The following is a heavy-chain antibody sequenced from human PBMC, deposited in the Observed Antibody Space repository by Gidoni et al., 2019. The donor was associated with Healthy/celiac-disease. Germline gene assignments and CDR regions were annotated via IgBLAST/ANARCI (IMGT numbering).Heavy chain of an antibody. CDR1: GFPFSSYA. D-gene: IGHD6-19*01. V-gene: IGHV3-23*01. J-gene: IGHJ4*02. Sequence: EVQLLESGGGLVPPGGSLRLSCAASGFPFSSYAMSWVRQAPGKGMEWVSAISGSGGSTYYAESVKGRFTISRDNSKKTLYLQMNRLRAEDTAVYYCAKTPGYTGSGWSGVIDYWGQGTLVTVSS. CDR3: AKTPGYTGSGWSGVIDY. CDR2: ISGSGGST.